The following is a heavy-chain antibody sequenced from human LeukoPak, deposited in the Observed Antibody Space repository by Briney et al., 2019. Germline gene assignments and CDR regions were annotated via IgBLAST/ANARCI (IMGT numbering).Heavy chain of an antibody. J-gene: IGHJ4*02. D-gene: IGHD3-22*01. V-gene: IGHV1-69*01. CDR3: AREYRHYYDSSGSQEY. Sequence: SVKVSCKASGGTFSSYAISWVRQASGQGLEWMGGIIPIFGTANYAQKFQGRVTITADESTSTAYMELSSLRSEDTAVYYCAREYRHYYDSSGSQEYWGQGTLVTVSS. CDR2: IIPIFGTA. CDR1: GGTFSSYA.